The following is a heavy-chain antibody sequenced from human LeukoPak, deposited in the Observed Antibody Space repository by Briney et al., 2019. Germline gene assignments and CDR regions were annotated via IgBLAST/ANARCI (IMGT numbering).Heavy chain of an antibody. CDR3: ARRVQLERRYLIFDY. J-gene: IGHJ4*02. Sequence: SETLSLTCAVYGGSFSGYYWSWIRQPPGKGLEWIGEINHSGSTNYNPSLKSRVTISVDTSKNQFSLKLSSVTAADTAVYYCARRVQLERRYLIFDYWGQGTLVTVSS. CDR2: INHSGST. V-gene: IGHV4-34*01. CDR1: GGSFSGYY. D-gene: IGHD1-1*01.